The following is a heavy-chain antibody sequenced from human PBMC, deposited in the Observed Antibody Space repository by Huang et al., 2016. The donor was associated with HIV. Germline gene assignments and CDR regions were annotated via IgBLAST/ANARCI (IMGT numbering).Heavy chain of an antibody. Sequence: QITLKESGPTLVKPTQTPTLTCTFFGFSLTSSGVAVGWIRQPPGKALEWLALIYWDNEERFGPPLTTRLTITKDTPKNEVVLTMTNMYPVDTATYYCVHRLRYGKWYVDYWGQGVLVTVSS. CDR3: VHRLRYGKWYVDY. J-gene: IGHJ4*02. CDR1: GFSLTSSGVA. V-gene: IGHV2-5*05. CDR2: IYWDNEE. D-gene: IGHD6-13*01.